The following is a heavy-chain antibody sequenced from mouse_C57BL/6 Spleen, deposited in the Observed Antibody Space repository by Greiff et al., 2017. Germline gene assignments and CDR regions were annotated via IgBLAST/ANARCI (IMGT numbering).Heavy chain of an antibody. D-gene: IGHD2-1*01. CDR2: IDPSDSYT. Sequence: QVQLQQPGAELVMPGASVKLSCKASGYTFTSYWMHWVKQRPGQGLEWIGEIDPSDSYTNYNQKFKGKSTLTVDKSSSTAYMQLSSLTSEDSAVYYCARRGNPPGYFDSCGQGTTLPVSS. V-gene: IGHV1-69*01. J-gene: IGHJ2*01. CDR1: GYTFTSYW. CDR3: ARRGNPPGYFDS.